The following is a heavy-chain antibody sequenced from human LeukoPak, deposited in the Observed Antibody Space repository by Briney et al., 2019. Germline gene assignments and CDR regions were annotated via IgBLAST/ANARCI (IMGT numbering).Heavy chain of an antibody. CDR1: GGSFSGYY. D-gene: IGHD5-18*01. CDR2: INHSGST. J-gene: IGHJ4*02. Sequence: SETLSLTCAVYGGSFSGYYWSWIRQPPGKGLEWIGEINHSGSTNYNPSLKSRVTISVDTSKDQFSLKLSSVTAADTAVYYCAREDTAMAYFDYWGQGTLVTVSS. V-gene: IGHV4-34*01. CDR3: AREDTAMAYFDY.